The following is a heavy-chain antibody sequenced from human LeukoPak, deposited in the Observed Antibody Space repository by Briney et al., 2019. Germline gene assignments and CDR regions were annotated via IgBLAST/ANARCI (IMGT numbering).Heavy chain of an antibody. J-gene: IGHJ3*02. D-gene: IGHD3-22*01. CDR1: GFTFSSYA. CDR3: AKGGAYYYDSSGYFSI. V-gene: IGHV3-23*01. CDR2: ISGSGGST. Sequence: GGSLRLSCAASGFTFSSYAMSWVRQAPGKGLEWVSAISGSGGSTYYADSVKGRFTISRDSSKNTLYLQMNSLRAEDTAVYYCAKGGAYYYDSSGYFSIWGQGTMVTVSS.